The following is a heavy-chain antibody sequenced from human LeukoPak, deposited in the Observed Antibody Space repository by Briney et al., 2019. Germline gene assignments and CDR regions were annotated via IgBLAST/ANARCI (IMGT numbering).Heavy chain of an antibody. Sequence: SETLSLTCAVYGGSFSGYYWSWIRHPPGKGLEWIGEINHSGSTNYNPSLKSRVTISVDTSKNQFSLQLNSVTPEDTAVYYCAREDAVAGENWFDPWGQGTLVTVSS. CDR1: GGSFSGYY. D-gene: IGHD6-19*01. J-gene: IGHJ5*02. V-gene: IGHV4-34*01. CDR3: AREDAVAGENWFDP. CDR2: INHSGST.